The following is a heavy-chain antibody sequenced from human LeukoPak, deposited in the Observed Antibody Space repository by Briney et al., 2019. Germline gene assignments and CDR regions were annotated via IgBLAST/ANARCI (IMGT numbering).Heavy chain of an antibody. D-gene: IGHD3-22*01. V-gene: IGHV3-7*01. CDR3: ATQPPSTITMIVA. CDR1: GFTFSSYW. J-gene: IGHJ5*02. CDR2: IKQDGSEK. Sequence: GGSLRLPCAASGFTFSSYWMSWVRQAPGKGLEWVANIKQDGSEKYYVDSVKGRFTISRDNAKNSLYLQMNSLRAEDTAVYYCATQPPSTITMIVAWGQGTLVTVSS.